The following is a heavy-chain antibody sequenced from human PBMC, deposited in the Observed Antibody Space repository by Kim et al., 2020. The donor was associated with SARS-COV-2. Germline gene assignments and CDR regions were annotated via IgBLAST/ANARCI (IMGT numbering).Heavy chain of an antibody. V-gene: IGHV3-49*03. CDR2: IRSKAYGGTT. CDR1: GFTFGDYA. CDR3: TRAQGTFGGDTVFDY. Sequence: GSLRLSCTASGFTFGDYAMSWFRQAPGKGLEWGGVIRSKAYGGTTEYAASVKGRFTISRDDSKSIAYLQMNSLKTEDTAVYYCTRAQGTFGGDTVFDYWGQGTLVTVSS. J-gene: IGHJ4*02. D-gene: IGHD3-10*01.